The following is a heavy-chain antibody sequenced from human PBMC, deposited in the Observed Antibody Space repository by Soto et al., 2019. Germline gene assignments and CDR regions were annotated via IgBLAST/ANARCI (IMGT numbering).Heavy chain of an antibody. CDR3: TRDYVMDV. CDR1: GFTFSGDA. D-gene: IGHD3-10*02. J-gene: IGHJ6*02. CDR2: ISTTSTYI. V-gene: IGHV3-21*01. Sequence: EVQLVESGGGLVKPGGSLRLSCAASGFTFSGDAMNWVRQSPGKGLEWVSSISTTSTYIYYADSVKGRFTISRDNANNSLHLQMNDLRAEDTAVYYCTRDYVMDVWGQATTVTVSS.